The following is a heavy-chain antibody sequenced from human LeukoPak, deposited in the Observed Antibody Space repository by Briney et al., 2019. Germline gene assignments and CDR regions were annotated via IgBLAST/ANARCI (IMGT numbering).Heavy chain of an antibody. CDR1: GFTFSSYA. CDR2: ISYDGSNK. Sequence: GGSLRLSCAASGFTFSSYAMHWVRQAPGKGLEWVAVISYDGSNKYYADSVKGRFTISGDNSKNTLYLQMNSLRAEDTAVYYCARGGQWELRVGWFDPWGQGTLVTVSS. J-gene: IGHJ5*02. D-gene: IGHD1-26*01. V-gene: IGHV3-30-3*01. CDR3: ARGGQWELRVGWFDP.